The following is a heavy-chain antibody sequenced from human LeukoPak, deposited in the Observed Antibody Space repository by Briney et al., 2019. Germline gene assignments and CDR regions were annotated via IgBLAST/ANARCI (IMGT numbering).Heavy chain of an antibody. Sequence: PGGSLRLSCVGSGFIFSNFSINWVRQAPGKGLEWVSSIDTSGTYTYYADSVKGRFTISRDNTRNAVYLQMNSLSADDTAVYYCAKCYDSSGYYFDYWGQGTLVTVSS. D-gene: IGHD3-22*01. V-gene: IGHV3-21*01. CDR3: AKCYDSSGYYFDY. J-gene: IGHJ4*02. CDR2: IDTSGTYT. CDR1: GFIFSNFS.